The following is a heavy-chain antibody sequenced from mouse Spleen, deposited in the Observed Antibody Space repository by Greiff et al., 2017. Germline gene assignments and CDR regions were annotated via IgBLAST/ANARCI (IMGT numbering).Heavy chain of an antibody. V-gene: IGHV1-15*01. D-gene: IGHD3-1*01. Sequence: QVQLKQSGAELVRPGASVTLSCKASGYTFTDYEMHWVKQTPVHGLEWIGAIDPETGGTAYNQKFKGKAILTADKSSSTAYMELRSLTSEDSVVYYCTRDGRRGVYFDYWGQGTTLTVSS. CDR3: TRDGRRGVYFDY. J-gene: IGHJ2*01. CDR2: IDPETGGT. CDR1: GYTFTDYE.